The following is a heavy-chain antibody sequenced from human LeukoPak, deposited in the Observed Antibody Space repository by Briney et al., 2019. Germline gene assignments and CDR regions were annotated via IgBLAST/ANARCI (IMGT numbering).Heavy chain of an antibody. CDR1: GGSVSSADYY. CDR2: IYHTGSN. CDR3: ARGPIGKYDC. Sequence: SETLSLTCTVSGGSVSSADYYWSWIRHPPGKALEWIGYIYHTGSNNYKYSLKSRVTISVDTSKNQFSLKLSSVTAADTAVYYCARGPIGKYDCWGQGTLVTVSS. V-gene: IGHV4-61*08. J-gene: IGHJ4*02.